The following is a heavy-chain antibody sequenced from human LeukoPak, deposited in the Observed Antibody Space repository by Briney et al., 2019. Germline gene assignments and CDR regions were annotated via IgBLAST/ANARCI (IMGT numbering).Heavy chain of an antibody. CDR1: GYTFTGYY. CDR3: ARVQVLLWFGIDY. J-gene: IGHJ4*02. Sequence: ASVKVSCKASGYTFTGYYMHCVRQAPGQGLEWMGWINPNSGGTNYAQKFQGRVTMTRDTSISTAYMELSRLRSDDTAVYYCARVQVLLWFGIDYWGQGTLVTVSS. V-gene: IGHV1-2*02. D-gene: IGHD3-10*01. CDR2: INPNSGGT.